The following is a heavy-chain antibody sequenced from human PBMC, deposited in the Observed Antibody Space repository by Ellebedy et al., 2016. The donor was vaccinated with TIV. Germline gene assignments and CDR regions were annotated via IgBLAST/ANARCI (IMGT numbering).Heavy chain of an antibody. CDR3: ARWNDVKLTLDY. D-gene: IGHD1-1*01. V-gene: IGHV4-59*08. CDR1: GGPISSYY. J-gene: IGHJ4*02. CDR2: IYYSGST. Sequence: MPSETLSLTCTVSGGPISSYYWSWIRQPPGKGLEWIGYIYYSGSTNYNPSLKSRVTISVDTSKNQFSLKLSSVTAADTAVYYCARWNDVKLTLDYWGQGTLVTVSS.